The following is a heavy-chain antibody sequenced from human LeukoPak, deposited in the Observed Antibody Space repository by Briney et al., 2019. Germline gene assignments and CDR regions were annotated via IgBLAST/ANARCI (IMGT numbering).Heavy chain of an antibody. J-gene: IGHJ4*02. D-gene: IGHD5-12*01. V-gene: IGHV3-23*01. CDR2: ISGSGGST. Sequence: PGGSLRLSCAASGFTFSSYGMSWVRQAPGKGLEWVSAISGSGGSTYYADSVKGQFTISRDNSKNTLYLQMNSLRAEDTAVYYCARGPSGYHNTGGQGTLVTVSS. CDR1: GFTFSSYG. CDR3: ARGPSGYHNT.